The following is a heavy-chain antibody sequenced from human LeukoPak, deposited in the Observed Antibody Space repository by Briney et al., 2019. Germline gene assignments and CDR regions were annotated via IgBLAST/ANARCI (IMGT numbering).Heavy chain of an antibody. V-gene: IGHV3-74*01. CDR1: GFTFSSYW. CDR3: AKVPLDYGGNSDY. J-gene: IGHJ4*02. Sequence: GGSLRLSCAASGFTFSSYWMHWVRQAPGKGLVWVSRINTDGSSTSYADSVKGRFTISRDNSKNTLYLQMNSLRAEDTAVYYCAKVPLDYGGNSDYWGQGTLVTVPS. D-gene: IGHD4-23*01. CDR2: INTDGSST.